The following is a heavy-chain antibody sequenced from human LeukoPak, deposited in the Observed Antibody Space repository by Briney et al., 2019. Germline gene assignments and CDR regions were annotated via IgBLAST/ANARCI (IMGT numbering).Heavy chain of an antibody. CDR3: ATDPRYCSSTSCPSGYYYGMDV. V-gene: IGHV1-24*01. CDR1: GYTLTELS. J-gene: IGHJ6*02. Sequence: ASVKVSCKVSGYTLTELSMHWVRQAPGKGLEWMGGFDPEDGETIYAQKFQGRVTMTEDTSTDTAYMELSSLRSEDTAVYYCATDPRYCSSTSCPSGYYYGMDVWGQGTTVTVSS. D-gene: IGHD2-2*01. CDR2: FDPEDGET.